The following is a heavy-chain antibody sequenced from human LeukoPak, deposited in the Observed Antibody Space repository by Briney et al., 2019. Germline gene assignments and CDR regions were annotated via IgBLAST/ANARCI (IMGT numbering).Heavy chain of an antibody. CDR2: IYHNGST. J-gene: IGHJ5*02. Sequence: SETLSLTCSVSGASINSGAFFWGWIRQSPGMGLQWIASIYHNGSTYYTPSLKCRLTMSLDMSKNHFSLRLKSVTAADTAVYYCAREEFGTALFDLWGQGTLVTVSS. CDR1: GASINSGAFF. D-gene: IGHD1-7*01. V-gene: IGHV4-39*07. CDR3: AREEFGTALFDL.